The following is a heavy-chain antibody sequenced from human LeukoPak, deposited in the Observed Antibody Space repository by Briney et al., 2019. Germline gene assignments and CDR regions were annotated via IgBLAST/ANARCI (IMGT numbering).Heavy chain of an antibody. D-gene: IGHD3-10*01. V-gene: IGHV1-2*06. CDR2: INPKRGGT. J-gene: IGHJ4*02. Sequence: GASVKVSCKTSGYSFTSYDVNWVRQAPGQGLEWMGRINPKRGGTNYAQKFQGRVTLTRDTSISTAHMELSRLTSDDTAVYYCALLWFGELWTKDYWGQGTLVTVSS. CDR3: ALLWFGELWTKDY. CDR1: GYSFTSYD.